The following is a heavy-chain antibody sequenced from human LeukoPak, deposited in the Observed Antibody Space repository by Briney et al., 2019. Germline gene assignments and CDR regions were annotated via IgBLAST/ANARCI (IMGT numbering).Heavy chain of an antibody. V-gene: IGHV4-39*01. CDR2: IYYSGST. CDR1: GGSISSSSYY. CDR3: ARQDYDTVTNDPYYFDY. J-gene: IGHJ4*02. Sequence: SETLSLTCTVSGGSISSSSYYWGWVRQPPGTGLEWIGSIYYSGSTYYNPSLKSRVTISVDTSKNQFSLKLSSVTAADTAVYYCARQDYDTVTNDPYYFDYWGQGTLVTVSS. D-gene: IGHD4-17*01.